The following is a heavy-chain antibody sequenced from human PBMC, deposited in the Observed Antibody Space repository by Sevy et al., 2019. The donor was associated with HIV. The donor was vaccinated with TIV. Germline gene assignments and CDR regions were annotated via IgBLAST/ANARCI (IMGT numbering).Heavy chain of an antibody. CDR2: IKQDGSEK. D-gene: IGHD5-12*01. V-gene: IGHV3-7*01. Sequence: GGSLRLSCAASGFTFNSYWMSWVRQAPGKGLEWVANIKQDGSEKYYVDSVKGRFTISKDKSQNSLFLQMNTLRAEDTAVYYCAREGSPYDTYYYYYGMDVWGQGTTVTVSS. J-gene: IGHJ6*02. CDR1: GFTFNSYW. CDR3: AREGSPYDTYYYYYGMDV.